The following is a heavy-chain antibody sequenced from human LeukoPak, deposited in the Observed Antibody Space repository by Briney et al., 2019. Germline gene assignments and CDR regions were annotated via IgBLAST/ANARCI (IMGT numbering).Heavy chain of an antibody. J-gene: IGHJ5*02. CDR1: GFTFSNYE. CDR2: IVGGADNK. CDR3: ARDHLANLASRFFDP. D-gene: IGHD3-3*01. Sequence: GGSLRLSCAASGFTFSNYEMNWVRLAPGKGLEWVAYIVGGADNKQYSDSVRGRFTISRDNAKNSLYLQMKSLRDEDTAVYYCARDHLANLASRFFDPWGQGSLVTVSS. V-gene: IGHV3-48*03.